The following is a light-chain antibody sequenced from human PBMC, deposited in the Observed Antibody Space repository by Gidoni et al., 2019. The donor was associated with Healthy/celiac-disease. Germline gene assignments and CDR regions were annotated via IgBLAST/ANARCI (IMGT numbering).Light chain of an antibody. CDR3: QQYGSSPRT. J-gene: IGKJ1*01. CDR1: QSVSSSY. V-gene: IGKV3-20*01. Sequence: EIVLTQSPGTLSLSPGERATLSCRASQSVSSSYLAGYPQKPGQDPRLLIYGASSRATGIPDRFSGSGSGTDFTLTISRLEPEDCEVYYCQQYGSSPRTFGQGTKVEIK. CDR2: GAS.